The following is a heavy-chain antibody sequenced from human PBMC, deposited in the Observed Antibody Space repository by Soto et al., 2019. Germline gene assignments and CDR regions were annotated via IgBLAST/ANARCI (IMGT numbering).Heavy chain of an antibody. CDR2: INSDGSST. Sequence: GGSLRLSCAASGFTFSSYWMHWVRQAPGKGLVWVSRINSDGSSTSYADSVKGRFTISRDNAKNTLYLQMNSLRAEDTAVYYCARVGDTAMGPPDGMDVWRQGTTVTVSS. J-gene: IGHJ6*02. V-gene: IGHV3-74*01. CDR1: GFTFSSYW. D-gene: IGHD5-18*01. CDR3: ARVGDTAMGPPDGMDV.